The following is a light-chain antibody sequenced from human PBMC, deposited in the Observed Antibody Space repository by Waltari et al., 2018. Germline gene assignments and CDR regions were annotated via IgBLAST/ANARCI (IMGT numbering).Light chain of an antibody. CDR3: QQSGSPPYA. CDR1: QSVKSGY. CDR2: SES. J-gene: IGKJ2*01. V-gene: IGKV3-20*01. Sequence: EIVLTPSPGTLSLSPGERATLSCRASQSVKSGYLAWYQQRPGQPPRLLIYSESSRATGIPDRFSGSGSGTNFTLIISRLEPEDFAVYYCQQSGSPPYAFGQGTKVEIK.